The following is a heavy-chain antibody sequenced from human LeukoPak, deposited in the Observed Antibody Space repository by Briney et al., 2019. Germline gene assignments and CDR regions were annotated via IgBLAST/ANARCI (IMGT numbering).Heavy chain of an antibody. CDR1: GFTFSSYA. Sequence: GGSLRLSCAASGFTFSSYATHWVRQAPGKGLEWVAVISYDGSNKYYADSVKGRFTISRDNSKNTLYLQMNSLRAEDTAVYYCARVGYYGSGSPQAYYYYYGMDVWGKGTTVTVSS. CDR3: ARVGYYGSGSPQAYYYYYGMDV. CDR2: ISYDGSNK. J-gene: IGHJ6*04. V-gene: IGHV3-30-3*01. D-gene: IGHD3-10*01.